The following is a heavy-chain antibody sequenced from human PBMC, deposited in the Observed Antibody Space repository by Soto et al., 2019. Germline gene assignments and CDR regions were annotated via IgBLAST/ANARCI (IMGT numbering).Heavy chain of an antibody. V-gene: IGHV1-18*01. CDR3: ARDPIEYSSSSPSDY. CDR1: GYTFTSYG. CDR2: ISAYNGNT. Sequence: QVQLVQSGAEVKKPGASVKVSCKASGYTFTSYGISWVRQAPGKGLEWMGWISAYNGNTNYAQKLQGRVTMTTYTSTSTAYMELRSLRSDDTAVDYCARDPIEYSSSSPSDYWGQGTLVTVSS. J-gene: IGHJ4*02. D-gene: IGHD6-6*01.